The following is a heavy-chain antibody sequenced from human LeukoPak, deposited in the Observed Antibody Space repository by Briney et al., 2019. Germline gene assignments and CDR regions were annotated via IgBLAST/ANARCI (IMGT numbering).Heavy chain of an antibody. CDR1: GFTFSSYG. CDR3: AKDQGELRFDP. Sequence: GASLRLSCGTSGFTFSSYGMTWVRQAPGRGLEWVSSINSSGGIAYYADSVKGRFTISRDNSRNTLFLQMNSLRAEGTAIYYCAKDQGELRFDPWGQGTLVTVSS. CDR2: INSSGGIA. J-gene: IGHJ5*02. V-gene: IGHV3-23*01. D-gene: IGHD1-26*01.